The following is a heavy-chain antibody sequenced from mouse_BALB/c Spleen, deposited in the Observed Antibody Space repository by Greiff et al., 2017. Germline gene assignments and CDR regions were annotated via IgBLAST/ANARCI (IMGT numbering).Heavy chain of an antibody. CDR3: NKSYYAMDY. CDR2: INPSNGGT. J-gene: IGHJ4*01. CDR1: GYTFTSYY. V-gene: IGHV1S81*02. Sequence: QVHVKQSGAELVKPGASVKLSCKASGYTFTSYYMYWVKQRPGQGLEWIGEINPSNGGTNFNEKFKSKATLTVDKSSSTAYMQLSSLTSEDSAVYYCNKSYYAMDYWGQGTSVTVSS.